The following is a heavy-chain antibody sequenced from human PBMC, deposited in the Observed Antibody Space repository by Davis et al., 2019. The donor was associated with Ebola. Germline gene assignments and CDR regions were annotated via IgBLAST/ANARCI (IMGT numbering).Heavy chain of an antibody. V-gene: IGHV3-23*01. CDR3: AKHLRLGSYSDDY. D-gene: IGHD1-26*01. CDR2: FGTIGDT. Sequence: GGSLRLSCPPSAFIFRSYVMSWVRQAPGTGLEWVSTFGTIGDTYYADSVKGRFTISRDNSKNTLFLQMNSLRADDTAVYYCAKHLRLGSYSDDYWGQGTLVTVSS. J-gene: IGHJ4*02. CDR1: AFIFRSYV.